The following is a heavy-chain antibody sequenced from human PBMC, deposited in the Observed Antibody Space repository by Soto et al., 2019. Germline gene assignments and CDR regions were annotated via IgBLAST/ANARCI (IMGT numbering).Heavy chain of an antibody. Sequence: QVQLVESGGGVVQPGRSLRLSCAASGFTFSSYGMHWVRQAPGKGLEWVAVIWYDGSNKYYADSVKGRFTISRDNSKNTPYLQMNSLRAEDTAVYYCARVFWSGEDAFDIWGQGTMVTVSS. CDR2: IWYDGSNK. J-gene: IGHJ3*02. CDR1: GFTFSSYG. CDR3: ARVFWSGEDAFDI. D-gene: IGHD3-3*01. V-gene: IGHV3-33*01.